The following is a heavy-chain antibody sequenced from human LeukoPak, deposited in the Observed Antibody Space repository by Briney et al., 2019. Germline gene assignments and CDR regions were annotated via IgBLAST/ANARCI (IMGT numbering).Heavy chain of an antibody. Sequence: GGSLRLSCAASGFTFSSYAMSWVRQAPGKGLEWVSAISGSGGSTYYADSVKGRFTISRDNSKNTLYLQMNSLRAEDTAVYYCANTVGYCSSTSCPDRWFDPWGQGTLVTVSS. CDR2: ISGSGGST. CDR3: ANTVGYCSSTSCPDRWFDP. D-gene: IGHD2-2*01. CDR1: GFTFSSYA. V-gene: IGHV3-23*01. J-gene: IGHJ5*02.